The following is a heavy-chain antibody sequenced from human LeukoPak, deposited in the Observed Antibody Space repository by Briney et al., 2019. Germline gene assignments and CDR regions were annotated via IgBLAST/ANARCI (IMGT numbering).Heavy chain of an antibody. V-gene: IGHV4-39*01. J-gene: IGHJ4*02. CDR3: TKGPDS. Sequence: SETLSLTCTVSGASISSSTYYWGWIRQPPGTGLEWIGSIYYTGSTYYKPSLKSRITISVDTSKNQFSLKLTSVTATDTAVYYCTKGPDSWGQGRLVTVSS. CDR1: GASISSSTYY. CDR2: IYYTGST.